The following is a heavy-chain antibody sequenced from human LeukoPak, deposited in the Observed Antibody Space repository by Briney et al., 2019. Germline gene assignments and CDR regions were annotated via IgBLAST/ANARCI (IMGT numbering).Heavy chain of an antibody. D-gene: IGHD4-17*01. CDR3: AKSRTPLAVTTYAFDI. V-gene: IGHV3-23*01. CDR2: ISGSGGST. Sequence: PGGSLRLSCAASGFTFSSYAMSWVRQAPGKGLEWVSAISGSGGSTYYADSVKGRFTISRDNSKNTLYLQMNSLRAEDTAVYYCAKSRTPLAVTTYAFDIWGQGTMVTVSS. CDR1: GFTFSSYA. J-gene: IGHJ3*02.